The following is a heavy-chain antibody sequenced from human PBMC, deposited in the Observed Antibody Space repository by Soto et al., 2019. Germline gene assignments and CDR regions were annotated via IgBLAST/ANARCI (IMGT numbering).Heavy chain of an antibody. D-gene: IGHD3-16*02. CDR3: ARRGDYVWGSYRYTEPFDY. CDR2: INHSGST. J-gene: IGHJ4*02. V-gene: IGHV4-34*01. Sequence: QVQLQQWGAGLLKPSETLSLTCAVYGGSFSGYYWSWIRQPPGKGLEWIGEINHSGSTNYNPSLKSRVTISVDTSKNQFSLKLSSVTAADTAVYYCARRGDYVWGSYRYTEPFDYWGQGTLVTVSS. CDR1: GGSFSGYY.